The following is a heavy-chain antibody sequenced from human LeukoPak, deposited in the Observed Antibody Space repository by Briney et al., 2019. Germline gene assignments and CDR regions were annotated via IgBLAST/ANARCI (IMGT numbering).Heavy chain of an antibody. CDR3: AKDWMSTIINYFDY. CDR2: ISGSGGST. V-gene: IGHV3-23*01. J-gene: IGHJ4*02. CDR1: GFTFSNYA. Sequence: GGSLRLSCVASGFTFSNYAMSWVRQTPGTGLEGVSSISGSGGSTHYADSVKGRFTISRDNSKNILYLQMNSLRAEDTAVYYCAKDWMSTIINYFDYWGQGTLVTVSS. D-gene: IGHD5-12*01.